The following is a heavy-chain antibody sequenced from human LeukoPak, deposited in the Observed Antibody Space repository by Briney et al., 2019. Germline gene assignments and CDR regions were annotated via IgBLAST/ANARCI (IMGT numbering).Heavy chain of an antibody. CDR1: GGSITSSY. CDR3: ATTNRDGYTYLDY. V-gene: IGHV4-59*08. D-gene: IGHD5-24*01. CDR2: IYYSGST. J-gene: IGHJ4*02. Sequence: SETLSLTCTVSGGSITSSYWNWIRQPPGKGLEWIGYIYYSGSTNYSPSLKSRITISVDASKNQFSLKLSSVTAADTAMYYCATTNRDGYTYLDYWGQGTLVTVSS.